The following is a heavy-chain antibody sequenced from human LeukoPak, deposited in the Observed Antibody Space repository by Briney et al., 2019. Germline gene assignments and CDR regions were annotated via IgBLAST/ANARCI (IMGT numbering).Heavy chain of an antibody. D-gene: IGHD3-10*01. Sequence: PGGSLRLSCAASGFTFSSYSMNWVRQAPGKGLEWVSYISSSSSTIYYADSVKGRFTISRDNAKNSLYLQMNSLRAEDTAVYYCARGALLWPMDYWGQGTLVTVSS. CDR3: ARGALLWPMDY. CDR2: ISSSSSTI. J-gene: IGHJ4*02. V-gene: IGHV3-48*01. CDR1: GFTFSSYS.